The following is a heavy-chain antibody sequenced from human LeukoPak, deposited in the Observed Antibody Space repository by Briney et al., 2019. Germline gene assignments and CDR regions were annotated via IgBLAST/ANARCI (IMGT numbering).Heavy chain of an antibody. CDR1: GFTFSSYS. V-gene: IGHV3-21*01. J-gene: IGHJ4*02. D-gene: IGHD3-3*01. CDR3: ARDHPYLSERPYYDFWSGYYTRGDYFDY. CDR2: ISSSSSYI. Sequence: GGSLRLSCAASGFTFSSYSMNWVRQAPGKGLEWVSSISSSSSYIYYADSVKGRFTISRDNAKNSLYLQMNSLRAEDTAVYYCARDHPYLSERPYYDFWSGYYTRGDYFDYWGQGILVTVSS.